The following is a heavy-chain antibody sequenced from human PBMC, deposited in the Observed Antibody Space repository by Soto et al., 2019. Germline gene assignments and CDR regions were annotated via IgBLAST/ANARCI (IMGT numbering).Heavy chain of an antibody. D-gene: IGHD6-13*01. CDR3: ARDYRGQQLAPGGY. CDR1: GGTFSSYA. V-gene: IGHV1-8*02. Sequence: QVQLVQSGAEVKKPGSSVKVSCKASGGTFSSYAISWVRQAPGQGLEWMGWMNPNSGNTGYAQKFQGRVTMTRNTSISTAYMELSSLRSEDTAVYYCARDYRGQQLAPGGYWGQGPWSPSPQ. J-gene: IGHJ4*02. CDR2: MNPNSGNT.